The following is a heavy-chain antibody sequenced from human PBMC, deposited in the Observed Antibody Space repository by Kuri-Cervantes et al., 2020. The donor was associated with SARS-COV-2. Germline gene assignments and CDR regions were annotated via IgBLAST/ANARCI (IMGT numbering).Heavy chain of an antibody. CDR2: ISSSSSYT. V-gene: IGHV3-11*03. J-gene: IGHJ4*02. CDR1: GFTFSDYY. CDR3: AVIQNSGSYSTRSSYFDY. Sequence: GGSLRLSCAASGFTFSDYYMSWIRQAPGKGLEWVSYISSSSSYTNYADSVKGRFTISRDNAKNSLYLQMNSLRAEDTAAYYCAVIQNSGSYSTRSSYFDYWGQGTLVTVSS. D-gene: IGHD1-26*01.